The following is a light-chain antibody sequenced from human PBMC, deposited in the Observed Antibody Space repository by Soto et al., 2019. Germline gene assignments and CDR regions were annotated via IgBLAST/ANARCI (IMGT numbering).Light chain of an antibody. CDR2: GNS. CDR1: SSNIGAGYD. J-gene: IGLJ3*02. Sequence: QSVLTQPPSVSGAPGQRVTISCTGSSSNIGAGYDVHWYQQLPGTAPKLLIYGNSNRPSGVPDRFSGSKSGTSASLATTGLQAEDEADYYFQSYDSSRSGSGEFGGGTKLTVL. CDR3: QSYDSSRSGSGE. V-gene: IGLV1-40*01.